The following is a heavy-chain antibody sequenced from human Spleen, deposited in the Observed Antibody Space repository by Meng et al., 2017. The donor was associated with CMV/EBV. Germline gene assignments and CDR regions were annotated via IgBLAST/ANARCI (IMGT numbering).Heavy chain of an antibody. CDR2: IYYSGST. J-gene: IGHJ4*02. CDR3: ARDPLYSSGWFDY. CDR1: GGSISSSSYY. Sequence: QLQLQESGPGLVKPSETLSLTCTVSGGSISSSSYYWGWIRQPPGKGLEWIGSIYYSGSTYYNPSLKSRVTISVDTSKNQFSLKLSSVTATDTAVYYCARDPLYSSGWFDYWGQGTLVTVSS. D-gene: IGHD6-19*01. V-gene: IGHV4-39*07.